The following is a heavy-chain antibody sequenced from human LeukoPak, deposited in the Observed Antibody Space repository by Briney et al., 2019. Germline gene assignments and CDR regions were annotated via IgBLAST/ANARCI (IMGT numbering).Heavy chain of an antibody. D-gene: IGHD6-13*01. V-gene: IGHV4-59*01. CDR1: GGSISSYY. Sequence: SETLSLTCTVSGGSISSYYWSWIRQPPGKGLEWIGYIYYSGSTNYNPSLNSRVTISVDTSKNQFSLRLSSVTPADTAVYYCARFGSSTWYKGAFDIWGQGTMVTVAS. CDR2: IYYSGST. J-gene: IGHJ3*02. CDR3: ARFGSSTWYKGAFDI.